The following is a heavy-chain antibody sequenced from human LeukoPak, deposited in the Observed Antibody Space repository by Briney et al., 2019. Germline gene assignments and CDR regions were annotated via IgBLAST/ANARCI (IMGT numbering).Heavy chain of an antibody. J-gene: IGHJ6*03. CDR2: ISSSGSTL. V-gene: IGHV3-11*04. D-gene: IGHD2-2*02. CDR1: GFTFSDYY. Sequence: PGGSLRLSCAASGFTFSDYYMSWIRQAPGKGLEWVSYISSSGSTLYYLDSVKGRFTISRDNAKNSLYLQMNSLRAEDTAVYFCAREGEHCSGTSCYTLHYYYYYMDVWGKGTTVTVSS. CDR3: AREGEHCSGTSCYTLHYYYYYMDV.